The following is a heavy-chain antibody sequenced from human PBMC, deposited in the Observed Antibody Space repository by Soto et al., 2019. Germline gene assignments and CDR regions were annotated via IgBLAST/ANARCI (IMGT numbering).Heavy chain of an antibody. V-gene: IGHV3-30*03. Sequence: GGSLRLSCAASGFTFSAYGMHWVRQAPGKGLEWVAVISYAESNKYYADSVKGRFTISRDNSENTLYLEMNSLRAEDTAVYYCARDARPGNFLYILAYWGQGTLVTVSS. D-gene: IGHD3-16*02. CDR2: ISYAESNK. CDR1: GFTFSAYG. J-gene: IGHJ4*02. CDR3: ARDARPGNFLYILAY.